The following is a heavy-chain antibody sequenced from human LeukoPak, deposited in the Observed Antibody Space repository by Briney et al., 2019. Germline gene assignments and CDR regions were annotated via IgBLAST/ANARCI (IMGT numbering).Heavy chain of an antibody. CDR2: INHSGST. J-gene: IGHJ4*02. CDR3: ARYSYGLDY. V-gene: IGHV4-34*01. D-gene: IGHD5-18*01. CDR1: GGSFSGYY. Sequence: PSETLSLTCAVYGGSFSGYYWSWIRQPPGKGLEWIGEINHSGSTNYNPSLKSRVTISVGTSKNQFSLKLSSVTAADTAVYYCARYSYGLDYWGQGTLVTVSS.